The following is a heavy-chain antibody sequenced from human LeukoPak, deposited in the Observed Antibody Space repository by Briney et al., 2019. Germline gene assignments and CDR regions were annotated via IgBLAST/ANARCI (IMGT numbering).Heavy chain of an antibody. CDR2: IYYSGST. J-gene: IGHJ2*01. CDR3: ARDLYCSSTSCGMYFGL. CDR1: GGSISSGGYY. Sequence: SQTLSLTCTVSGGSISSGGYYWSWIRQHPGKGLEWIGYIYYSGSTYYNPSLKSRVTISVDTSKNQFSLKLSSVTAADTAVYYCARDLYCSSTSCGMYFGLWGRGTLVTVSS. D-gene: IGHD2-2*01. V-gene: IGHV4-31*03.